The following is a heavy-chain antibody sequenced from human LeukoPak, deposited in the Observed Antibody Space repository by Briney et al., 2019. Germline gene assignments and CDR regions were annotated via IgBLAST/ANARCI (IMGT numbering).Heavy chain of an antibody. V-gene: IGHV3-21*01. CDR3: AREGIAVAGNDGADY. CDR2: ISSSSSYI. D-gene: IGHD6-19*01. J-gene: IGHJ4*02. Sequence: GGSLRLSCAASEFTFSSYSMNWVRQAPGKGLEWVSSISSSSSYIYYADSVKGRFTISRDNAKNSLYLQMNSLRAEDTAVYYCAREGIAVAGNDGADYWGQGTLVTVSS. CDR1: EFTFSSYS.